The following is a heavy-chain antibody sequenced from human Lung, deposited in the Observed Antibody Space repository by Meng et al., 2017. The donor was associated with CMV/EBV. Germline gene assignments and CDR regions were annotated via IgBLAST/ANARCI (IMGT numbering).Heavy chain of an antibody. J-gene: IGHJ6*02. CDR2: INHSGST. D-gene: IGHD2-15*01. CDR3: ARSNIVVVVAATLGYYYYGMDV. Sequence: SQXXSLTXAVYGGSFSGYYWSWIRQPPGKGLEWIGEINHSGSTNYNPSLKSRVTISVDTSKNQFSLKLSSVTAADTAVYYCARSNIVVVVAATLGYYYYGMDVWXQGTTVTVSS. V-gene: IGHV4-34*01. CDR1: GGSFSGYY.